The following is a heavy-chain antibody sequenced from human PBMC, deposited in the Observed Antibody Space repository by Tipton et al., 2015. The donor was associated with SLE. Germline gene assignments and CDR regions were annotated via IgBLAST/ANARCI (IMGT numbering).Heavy chain of an antibody. V-gene: IGHV4-30-4*01. Sequence: TLSLTCAVSGGSVSSGSYYWSWIRQPPGKGLEWIGYIYYSGSTHYNPSLKSRVNISADTSNNQFSLKLSSVTAADTAVYYCSRLVGAAGTGYSYYFMDVWGKGTTVTVSS. CDR2: IYYSGST. CDR3: SRLVGAAGTGYSYYFMDV. CDR1: GGSVSSGSYY. J-gene: IGHJ6*03. D-gene: IGHD6-13*01.